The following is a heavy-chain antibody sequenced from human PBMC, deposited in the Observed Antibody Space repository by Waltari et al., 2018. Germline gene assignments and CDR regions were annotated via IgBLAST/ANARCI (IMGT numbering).Heavy chain of an antibody. CDR2: VHGSGRA. Sequence: QLQLQESGPGLVKPSGTLSLTCAVSGDSMSSSYWWSWVRQPPGKGLEWIGQVHGSGRANYNPSFSRRVTVSLDTPNNQFSLRVTSATAADTAIYYCARDRGRGLYLDSWGPGTLVAVSP. V-gene: IGHV4-4*02. D-gene: IGHD2-15*01. J-gene: IGHJ4*02. CDR3: ARDRGRGLYLDS. CDR1: GDSMSSSYW.